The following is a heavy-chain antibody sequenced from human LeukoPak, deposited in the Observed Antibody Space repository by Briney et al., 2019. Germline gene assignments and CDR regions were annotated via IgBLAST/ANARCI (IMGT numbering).Heavy chain of an antibody. V-gene: IGHV4-59*01. CDR1: GGSISSYY. D-gene: IGHD3-10*01. CDR3: ARDRGGGYGSGSYLDY. J-gene: IGHJ4*02. CDR2: IYYSGST. Sequence: SESLSLTCTVSGGSISSYYWSWIRQPPGKGLEWIGYIYYSGSTNYNPSLKSRVTISVDTSKNQFSLKLSSVTAADTAVYYCARDRGGGYGSGSYLDYWGQGTLVTVSS.